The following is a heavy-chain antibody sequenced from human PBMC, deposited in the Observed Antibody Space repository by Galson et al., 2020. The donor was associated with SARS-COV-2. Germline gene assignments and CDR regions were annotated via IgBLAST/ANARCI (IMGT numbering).Heavy chain of an antibody. CDR1: GFTFSSYD. CDR2: IGTAGDT. D-gene: IGHD2-21*02. CDR3: ARGVVTTSFNYYCYYMDV. Sequence: GESLKISCAASGFTFSSYDMHWVRQATGKGLEWVSAIGTAGDTYYPGSVKGRFTIYRENAKKSLSLQMNSLRAGDTAVYYCARGVVTTSFNYYCYYMDVWGKGTTVTGSS. V-gene: IGHV3-13*01. J-gene: IGHJ6*03.